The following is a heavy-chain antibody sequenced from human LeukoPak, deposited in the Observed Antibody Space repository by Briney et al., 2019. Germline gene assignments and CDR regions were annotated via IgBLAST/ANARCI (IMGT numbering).Heavy chain of an antibody. CDR1: GFTFSNYA. CDR2: ISISSSYI. Sequence: MSGGSLRLSCAASGFTFSNYAMSWVRQAPGKGLEWVSSISISSSYIYYADSVKGRFTISRDNAKDSLYLQMNSLRAEDTAVYYCARGRYDVLAGYQPPYFDYWGQGTLVTVSS. D-gene: IGHD3-9*01. J-gene: IGHJ4*02. V-gene: IGHV3-21*01. CDR3: ARGRYDVLAGYQPPYFDY.